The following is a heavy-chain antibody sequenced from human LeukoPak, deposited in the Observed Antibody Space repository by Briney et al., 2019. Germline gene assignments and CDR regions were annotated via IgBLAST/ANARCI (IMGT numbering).Heavy chain of an antibody. CDR2: FNPENGNT. J-gene: IGHJ4*02. CDR3: AREHSSSWDQFVY. D-gene: IGHD6-13*01. CDR1: GYSFVGYG. V-gene: IGHV1-18*01. Sequence: ASVKVSCKASGYSFVGYGITWVRQAPGQGLEWMGWFNPENGNTNYAQKVQGRVTMTADTSTSTSYMELRSLRSDDTAVYYCAREHSSSWDQFVYWGQGTLVTVSS.